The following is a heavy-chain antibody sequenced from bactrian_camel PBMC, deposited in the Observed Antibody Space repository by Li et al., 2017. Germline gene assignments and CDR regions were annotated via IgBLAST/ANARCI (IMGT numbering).Heavy chain of an antibody. CDR1: GYRFGSRC. CDR2: IYTGDGST. CDR3: AADEFRCFYSAWLRVARPGH. J-gene: IGHJ4*01. D-gene: IGHD1*01. V-gene: IGHV3S1*01. Sequence: HVQLVESGGGSVQAGGSMRLSCGASGYRFGSRCVAWFRQVPGKEREGVAAIYTGDGSTNYADSVKGRFTISRGNGGSALSLQMTSLKPEDTAMYYCAADEFRCFYSAWLRVARPGHWGQGTQVTVS.